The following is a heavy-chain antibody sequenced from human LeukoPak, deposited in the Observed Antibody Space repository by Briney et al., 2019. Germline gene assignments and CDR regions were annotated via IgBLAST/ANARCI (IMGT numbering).Heavy chain of an antibody. CDR1: GFTFSSYA. J-gene: IGHJ4*02. CDR2: ISYDGSNK. CDR3: ARLDQYSSSWEVYFDY. V-gene: IGHV3-30-3*01. D-gene: IGHD6-13*01. Sequence: PGRSLRLSCAASGFTFSSYAMHWVRQAPGKGLEWVAVISYDGSNKYYADSVKGRFTISRDNSKNTLYLQMNSLRAEDTAVYYCARLDQYSSSWEVYFDYWGQGTLVTVSS.